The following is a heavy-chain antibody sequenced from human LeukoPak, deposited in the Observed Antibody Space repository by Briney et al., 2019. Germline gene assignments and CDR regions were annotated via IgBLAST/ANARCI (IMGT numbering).Heavy chain of an antibody. J-gene: IGHJ4*02. CDR3: ARDRMGRIFDY. D-gene: IGHD1-26*01. CDR1: GFTFSSYW. Sequence: GGSLRLSCAASGFTFSSYWMSWVRQAPGKGLEWVANIKQDGSEKYYVDSVKGRFTISRDNAKNSLYLQMNSLRAEDTAVHYCARDRMGRIFDYWGQGTLVTVSS. V-gene: IGHV3-7*01. CDR2: IKQDGSEK.